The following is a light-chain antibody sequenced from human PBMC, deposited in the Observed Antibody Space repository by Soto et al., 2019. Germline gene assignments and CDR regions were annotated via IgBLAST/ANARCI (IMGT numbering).Light chain of an antibody. Sequence: EIMLTQSPATLSLSKGERATLSCRASQSVSSNLAWYQQKPGQAPRLLIYGASTRATGIPARFSGSGSGTEFTLTISSLQSEDFAVYYCQQYNNWPRTFGQGTKVDI. J-gene: IGKJ1*01. CDR1: QSVSSN. V-gene: IGKV3-15*01. CDR2: GAS. CDR3: QQYNNWPRT.